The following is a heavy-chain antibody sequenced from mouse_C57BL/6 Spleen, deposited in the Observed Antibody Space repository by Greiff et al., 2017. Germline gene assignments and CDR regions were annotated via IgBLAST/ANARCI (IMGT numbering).Heavy chain of an antibody. CDR1: GYTFTSYW. V-gene: IGHV1-61*01. Sequence: QVQLQQPGAELVRPGSSLKLSCKASGYTFTSYWMAWVQQRPGQGLEWIGNIYPSDSDTHYPQKFKDQSTLTVDNSSSTPYMQLSSLASEDSAVYYCARGGYGNYVDDWGQGTTLTVSS. D-gene: IGHD2-1*01. J-gene: IGHJ2*01. CDR2: IYPSDSDT. CDR3: ARGGYGNYVDD.